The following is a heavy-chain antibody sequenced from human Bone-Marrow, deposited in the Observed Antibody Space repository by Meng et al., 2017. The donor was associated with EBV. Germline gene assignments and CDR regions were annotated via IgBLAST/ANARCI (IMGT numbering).Heavy chain of an antibody. CDR1: GGTFRSDA. J-gene: IGHJ4*02. CDR2: LIPMSDAP. D-gene: IGHD3-10*01. V-gene: IGHV1-69*01. CDR3: ASESGRGFTPDY. Sequence: QVQLVQSGAEVKKPGSSVKVSCKTSGGTFRSDAVSWVRQAPGQGLEWMGGLIPMSDAPYYAQKFQDRVTITADESTSTHYMDLSGLRSEDTAVDYCASESGRGFTPDYWGQGTLVTVSS.